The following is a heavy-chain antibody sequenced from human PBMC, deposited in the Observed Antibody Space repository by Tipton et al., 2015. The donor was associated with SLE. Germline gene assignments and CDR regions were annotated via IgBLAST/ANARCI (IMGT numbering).Heavy chain of an antibody. J-gene: IGHJ4*02. D-gene: IGHD7-27*01. CDR1: GGSISSYY. CDR2: IYYSGST. Sequence: LRLSCTVSGGSISSYYWSWIRQPPGKGLEWIGYIYYSGSTNYNPSLKSRVTTSVDTSKNQFSLKLSSVTAADTAVYYCARAVNWGLFDYWGQGTLVTVSS. CDR3: ARAVNWGLFDY. V-gene: IGHV4-59*01.